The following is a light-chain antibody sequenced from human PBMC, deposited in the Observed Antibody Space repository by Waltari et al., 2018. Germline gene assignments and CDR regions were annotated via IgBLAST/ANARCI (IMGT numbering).Light chain of an antibody. J-gene: IGLJ2*01. Sequence: QSVLTQPPSVSGAPGQRVTISCTGSGSDIGAGYDVHWYQPLPRAAPKLRIYGSTSRPLGVPDRFFGSTSGTSASLAITGLQAEDEADYYCQSYDTSLRVVFGGGTKLTVL. V-gene: IGLV1-40*01. CDR2: GST. CDR1: GSDIGAGYD. CDR3: QSYDTSLRVV.